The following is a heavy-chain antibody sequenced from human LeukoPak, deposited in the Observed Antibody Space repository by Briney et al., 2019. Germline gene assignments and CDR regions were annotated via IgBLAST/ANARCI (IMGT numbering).Heavy chain of an antibody. CDR1: GFSMSVYW. CDR3: ARDWGAYYHFFDY. CDR2: IKQGGSER. Sequence: PGGSLRLSCEASGFSMSVYWMSWVRQAPGKGLEWVGNIKQGGSERNYVDSVKGRFTISRDNAKKSLYLQMNSLRAEDTAVYYCARDWGAYYHFFDYWGQGTLVTVSS. D-gene: IGHD3-22*01. V-gene: IGHV3-7*01. J-gene: IGHJ4*02.